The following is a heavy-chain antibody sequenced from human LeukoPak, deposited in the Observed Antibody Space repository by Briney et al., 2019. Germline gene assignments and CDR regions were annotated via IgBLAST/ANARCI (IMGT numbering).Heavy chain of an antibody. Sequence: GGSLRLSCAASGFTFSSYSMNWVRQAPGKGLEWVSSISSSSSYIYYADSVKGRFTISRDNAKNSLYLQMNSLRAEDTAVYYCARDDSSSWYANYWGQGTLVTVSS. J-gene: IGHJ4*02. CDR3: ARDDSSSWYANY. CDR2: ISSSSSYI. D-gene: IGHD6-13*01. CDR1: GFTFSSYS. V-gene: IGHV3-21*01.